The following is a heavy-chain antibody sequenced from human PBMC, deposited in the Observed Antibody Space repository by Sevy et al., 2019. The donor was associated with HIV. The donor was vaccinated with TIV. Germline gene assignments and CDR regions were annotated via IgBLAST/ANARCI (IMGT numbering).Heavy chain of an antibody. Sequence: ASVKVSCKASGYTFSNNAIHWVRQAPGQRVEWMGWVHAGNGHTKFSEKFQDRVTISRDTSATTVYMDLTSLTSEDTAIYYCARGKGGIFGVVTGQFDYWGQRTVVTVSS. CDR1: GYTFSNNA. CDR2: VHAGNGHT. V-gene: IGHV1-3*01. D-gene: IGHD3-3*01. CDR3: ARGKGGIFGVVTGQFDY. J-gene: IGHJ4*02.